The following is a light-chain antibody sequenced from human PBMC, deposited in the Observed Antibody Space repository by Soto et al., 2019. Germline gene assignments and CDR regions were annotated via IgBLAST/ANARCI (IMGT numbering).Light chain of an antibody. V-gene: IGKV1-27*01. CDR2: AAS. Sequence: DIQITQSPSSRSVSVGYXVTITCRAIQGIRNYLAWCQQKPGKVPKLLIYAASTLQSGVQSRLSGSGSGRDFTLNISSLQPEDVATYYCKKYNSALTWTFGQGTKVDI. CDR3: KKYNSALTWT. CDR1: QGIRNY. J-gene: IGKJ1*01.